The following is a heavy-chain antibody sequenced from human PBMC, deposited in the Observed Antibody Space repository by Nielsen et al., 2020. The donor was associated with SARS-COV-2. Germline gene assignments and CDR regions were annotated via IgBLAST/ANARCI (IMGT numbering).Heavy chain of an antibody. CDR1: GFTFSSYA. CDR2: ISWNSGSI. Sequence: GGSLRLSCVASGFTFSSYAMTWVRQAPGKGLEWVSGISWNSGSIGYADSVKGRFTISRDNAKNSLYLQMNSLRAEDTALYYCAKDGLAYYDSSGYYYPDYWGQGTLVTVSS. J-gene: IGHJ4*02. V-gene: IGHV3-9*01. D-gene: IGHD3-22*01. CDR3: AKDGLAYYDSSGYYYPDY.